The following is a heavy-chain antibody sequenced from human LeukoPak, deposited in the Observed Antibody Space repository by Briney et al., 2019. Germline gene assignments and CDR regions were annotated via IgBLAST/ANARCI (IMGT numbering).Heavy chain of an antibody. D-gene: IGHD4-17*01. CDR1: EGTFNSYG. CDR2: IIPILGIT. J-gene: IGHJ4*02. Sequence: ASVKVSCKASEGTFNSYGISWVRQAPGQGLEWMGRIIPILGITNYAQKFQGRLTITADKSTSTAYMELSSLRSEDTALYYCASGHYGDYGQWSSMNYWGQGTLVTVSS. V-gene: IGHV1-69*04. CDR3: ASGHYGDYGQWSSMNY.